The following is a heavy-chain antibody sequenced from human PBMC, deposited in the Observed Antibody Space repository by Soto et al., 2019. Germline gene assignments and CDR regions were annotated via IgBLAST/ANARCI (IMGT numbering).Heavy chain of an antibody. CDR3: VVAFAVPAARGISLYWFDP. D-gene: IGHD2-2*01. J-gene: IGHJ5*02. Sequence: SVKVSCKASGGTFSSYAISWVRQAPGQGLEWMGGIIPIFGTANYAQKFQGRVTITADESTSTAYMELSSLRSEDTAVYYCVVAFAVPAARGISLYWFDPWGQGTLVTVSS. CDR2: IIPIFGTA. CDR1: GGTFSSYA. V-gene: IGHV1-69*13.